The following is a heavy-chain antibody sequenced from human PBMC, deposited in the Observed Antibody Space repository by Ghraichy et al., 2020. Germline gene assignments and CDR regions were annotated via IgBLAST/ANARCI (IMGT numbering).Heavy chain of an antibody. V-gene: IGHV4-59*01. J-gene: IGHJ3*02. CDR3: ARDSFSGELSSCGGYCYSPAFDI. D-gene: IGHD2-21*01. CDR1: GGSISSYY. Sequence: SETLSLTCTVSGGSISSYYWSWIRQPPGKGLEWIGYIYYSGSTNYNPSLKSRVTISLDTSKNQFSLKLSSVTAADTAVYYCARDSFSGELSSCGGYCYSPAFDIWGQGTMVTVFS. CDR2: IYYSGST.